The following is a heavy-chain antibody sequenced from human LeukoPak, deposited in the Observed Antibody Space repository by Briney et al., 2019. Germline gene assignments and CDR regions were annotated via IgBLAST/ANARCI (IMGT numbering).Heavy chain of an antibody. CDR1: GFTFSGSG. J-gene: IGHJ4*02. D-gene: IGHD6-13*01. CDR2: ISHDGSSK. CDR3: AKDRSSTWSIDY. Sequence: GGSLRLSCVASGFTFSGSGMHWVRQAPGKGLEWVAVISHDGSSKHCADSVKGRFTISRDNSKNTLYLQMNSLRTEDTAVYYCAKDRSSTWSIDYWGQGTLVTVSS. V-gene: IGHV3-30*18.